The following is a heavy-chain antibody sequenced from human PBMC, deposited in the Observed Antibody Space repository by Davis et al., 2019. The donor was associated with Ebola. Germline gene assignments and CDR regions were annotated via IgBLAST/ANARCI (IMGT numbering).Heavy chain of an antibody. Sequence: ASVKVSCKASGYTFTSYYMHWVRQAPGQGLEWMGIINPSGGSTSYAQKFQGRVTMTRDTSTSTVYMELSSLRSDDTAVYYCARFGLWEGYDILTGYYNAGYYYYYAMDVWGQGTTVTVSS. V-gene: IGHV1-46*01. D-gene: IGHD3-9*01. J-gene: IGHJ6*02. CDR2: INPSGGST. CDR1: GYTFTSYY. CDR3: ARFGLWEGYDILTGYYNAGYYYYYAMDV.